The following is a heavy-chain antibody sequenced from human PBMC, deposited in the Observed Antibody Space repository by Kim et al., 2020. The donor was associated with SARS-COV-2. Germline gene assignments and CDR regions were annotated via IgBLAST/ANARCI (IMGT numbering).Heavy chain of an antibody. CDR2: IYHSGST. V-gene: IGHV4-4*02. J-gene: IGHJ6*02. CDR1: GDSINSSNW. CDR3: ARSGLRALYYGMDV. Sequence: SETLSLTCTISGDSINSSNWWTWVRQPPEKRLEWIGEIYHSGSTNYKSSDKRRVTIPMDNPKNQFTLQLTSVTAADTAVYSGARSGLRALYYGMDVWGQGIMVTVSS. D-gene: IGHD3-10*01.